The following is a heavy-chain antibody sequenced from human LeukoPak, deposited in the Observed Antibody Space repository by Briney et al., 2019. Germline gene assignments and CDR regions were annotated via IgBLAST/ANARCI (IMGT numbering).Heavy chain of an antibody. Sequence: GGSLRLSCAASGFTFSSHGMSWVRQAPGKGLDWVSAISGSGGSTYYADSVKGRFTISRDNSKNTLYLQMNSLRAEDTAVYYCAKGGVRGAFDHWGQGTLVTVSS. CDR3: AKGGVRGAFDH. J-gene: IGHJ5*02. CDR1: GFTFSSHG. V-gene: IGHV3-23*01. D-gene: IGHD3-10*02. CDR2: ISGSGGST.